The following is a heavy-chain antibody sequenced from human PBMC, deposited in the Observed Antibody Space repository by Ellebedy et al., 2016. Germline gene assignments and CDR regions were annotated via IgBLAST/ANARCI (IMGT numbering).Heavy chain of an antibody. J-gene: IGHJ4*02. Sequence: KVSXKGSGYSFTSYWIGWVRQMPGKGLEWMGIIYPGDSDTRYSPSFQGQVTISADKSISTAYLQWSSLKASDTAMYYCARWGTYYYGSGSYSAFDYWGQGTLVTVSS. CDR3: ARWGTYYYGSGSYSAFDY. D-gene: IGHD3-10*01. CDR2: IYPGDSDT. V-gene: IGHV5-51*01. CDR1: GYSFTSYW.